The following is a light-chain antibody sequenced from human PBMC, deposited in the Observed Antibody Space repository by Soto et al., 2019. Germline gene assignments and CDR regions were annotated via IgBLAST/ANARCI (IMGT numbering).Light chain of an antibody. V-gene: IGKV3-20*01. CDR3: QQYGDSSWT. J-gene: IGKJ1*01. CDR2: GSS. Sequence: EIVLTQSPGTLSSSPGERVTLSCRASQSVSSSYLAWYQHRPGQAPRLLIYGSSRRATGIPDRFGGSGSGTDFTLTISRLEPEDFAVYYCQQYGDSSWTFGQGTQVEIK. CDR1: QSVSSSY.